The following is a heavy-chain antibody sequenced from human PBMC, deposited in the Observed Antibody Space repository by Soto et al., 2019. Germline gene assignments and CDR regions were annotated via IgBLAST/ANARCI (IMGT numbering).Heavy chain of an antibody. CDR1: GGSISSGAYY. CDR2: IHYSGIT. V-gene: IGHV4-31*03. J-gene: IGHJ4*02. CDR3: ARDQVGGTTGFDC. D-gene: IGHD1-26*01. Sequence: QVQLQESGPGLLKPSQTLSLTCTVSGGSISSGAYYWSWIRQHPGKGLEWIGYIHYSGITQYNASLKSRLTISVDTSRNQFSLKLTSVTAADKAVYYCARDQVGGTTGFDCWGQGTLVTVSS.